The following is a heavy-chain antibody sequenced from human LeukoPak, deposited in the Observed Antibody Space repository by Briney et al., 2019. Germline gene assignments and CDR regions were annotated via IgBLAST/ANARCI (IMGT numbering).Heavy chain of an antibody. J-gene: IGHJ5*02. D-gene: IGHD6-13*01. CDR1: GGSFNTYV. CDR2: IIPILDVA. CDR3: ARGHSSSWYGDWFDP. Sequence: ASVKVSCKASGGSFNTYVITWVRQAPGQGLEWMGRIIPILDVANFAQKFQGRVTITADKSTNTAHMELSSLRSEDTAVYYCARGHSSSWYGDWFDPWGQGTLVTVSS. V-gene: IGHV1-69*04.